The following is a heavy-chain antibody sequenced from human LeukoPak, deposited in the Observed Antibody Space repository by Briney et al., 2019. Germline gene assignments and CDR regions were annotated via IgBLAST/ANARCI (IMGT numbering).Heavy chain of an antibody. CDR3: ARRKHEYIHGIYYYYMDV. Sequence: GRSLRLSCAASGFTFSNYWMSWVCRAPGKGLEWVSGISTDTHYADSVKGRFTISRDDAKNTLYLQMNSLRAEDTAVYYCARRKHEYIHGIYYYYMDVWGKGTTVIVSS. D-gene: IGHD1-1*01. CDR2: ISTDT. V-gene: IGHV3-23*01. CDR1: GFTFSNYW. J-gene: IGHJ6*03.